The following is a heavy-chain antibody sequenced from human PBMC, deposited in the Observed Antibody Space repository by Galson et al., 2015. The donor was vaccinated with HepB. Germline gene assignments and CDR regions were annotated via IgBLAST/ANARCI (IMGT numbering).Heavy chain of an antibody. D-gene: IGHD5-12*01. CDR1: GFTFSSYS. V-gene: IGHV3-48*01. J-gene: IGHJ6*03. CDR3: ARDPYSGYDGLYMAV. Sequence: SLRLSCAASGFTFSSYSMNWVRQAPGKGLEWVSYISSSSSTIYYADSVKGRFTISRDNAKNSLYLQMNSLRAEDTAVYYCARDPYSGYDGLYMAVWGKGTTVTVSS. CDR2: ISSSSSTI.